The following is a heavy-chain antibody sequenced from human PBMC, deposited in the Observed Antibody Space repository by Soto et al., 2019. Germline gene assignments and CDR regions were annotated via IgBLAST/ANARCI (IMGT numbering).Heavy chain of an antibody. CDR3: ASFRAVRTPRYRGLDP. CDR2: INHSGST. J-gene: IGHJ5*02. V-gene: IGHV4-34*01. CDR1: GGSFSGYY. D-gene: IGHD1-1*01. Sequence: SETLSLTCAVYGGSFSGYYWSWIRQPPGKGLEWIGEINHSGSTTYNPSLKSRVTISVDTSKNQFSLKLSSVTAADTAVYYCASFRAVRTPRYRGLDPWGQGTLVTVSS.